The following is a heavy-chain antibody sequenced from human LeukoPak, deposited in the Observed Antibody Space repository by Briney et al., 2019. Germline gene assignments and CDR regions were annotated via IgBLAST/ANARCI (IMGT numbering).Heavy chain of an antibody. CDR2: IKGDGSEK. CDR1: GFTFSSYG. V-gene: IGHV3-7*01. J-gene: IGHJ5*02. CDR3: VRQAGVS. Sequence: GRSLRLSCAASGFTFSSYGMHWVRQAPGKGLECVANIKGDGSEKNYVDSVKGRFTISRDNAKNSLYLQMNSLRAEDTAVYYCVRQAGVSWGQGTLVTVSS. D-gene: IGHD6-19*01.